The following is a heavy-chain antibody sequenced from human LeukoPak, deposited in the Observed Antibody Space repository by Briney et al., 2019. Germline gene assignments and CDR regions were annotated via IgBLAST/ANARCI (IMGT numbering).Heavy chain of an antibody. CDR3: AKVLSSGGHWFDY. CDR2: ISSGGGST. V-gene: IGHV3-23*01. CDR1: GFAFSSYA. Sequence: TGGSLRLSCAASGFAFSSYAMTWVRQAPGKGLEWVSGISSGGGSTYYADSMKGRFTISRDNSGNTLYLQMNSLRAEDTAVYYCAKVLSSGGHWFDYWGQGSLVTVSS. J-gene: IGHJ4*02. D-gene: IGHD6-19*01.